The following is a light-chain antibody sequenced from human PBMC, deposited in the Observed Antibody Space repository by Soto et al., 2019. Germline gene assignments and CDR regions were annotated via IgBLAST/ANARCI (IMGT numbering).Light chain of an antibody. J-gene: IGLJ3*02. CDR3: KSYDNSLSGSWV. CDR1: SSNIGAGFD. CDR2: GNS. Sequence: QSVLTQPPSVSGAPGQRVTISCTWSSSNIGAGFDVHWYHQIAGTAPKLLIYGNSNRPSMVPDRFSCSKSGTSASLAINGLQAEDEAHAYCKSYDNSLSGSWVFGGGTKLTVL. V-gene: IGLV1-40*01.